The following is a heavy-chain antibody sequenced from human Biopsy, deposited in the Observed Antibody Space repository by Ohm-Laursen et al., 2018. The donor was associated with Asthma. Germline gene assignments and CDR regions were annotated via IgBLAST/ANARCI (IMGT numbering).Heavy chain of an antibody. J-gene: IGHJ4*02. CDR3: ALSQFDY. CDR2: INPPTGDT. Sequence: SSVKVSCNASGYTFTSYYIHWVRQAPGQGLEWVGIINPPTGDTSYAQKFLGRVTVTRDTSTSTVYMELSSLRSEDTAMYYCALSQFDYWGQGTLLTVSS. CDR1: GYTFTSYY. V-gene: IGHV1-46*01.